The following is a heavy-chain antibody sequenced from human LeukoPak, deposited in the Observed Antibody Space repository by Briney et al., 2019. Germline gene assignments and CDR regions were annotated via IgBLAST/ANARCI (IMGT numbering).Heavy chain of an antibody. D-gene: IGHD6-13*01. CDR2: IYYSGST. Sequence: SETLSLTCTVSGGSISSSSYYWGWIRQPPGKGLEWIGSIYYSGSTYYNPSLKSRVTISVDTSKNQFSLKLSSVTAADTAVYYCARDTVSSWPDYFDYWGQGTLVTVSS. J-gene: IGHJ4*02. CDR1: GGSISSSSYY. V-gene: IGHV4-39*07. CDR3: ARDTVSSWPDYFDY.